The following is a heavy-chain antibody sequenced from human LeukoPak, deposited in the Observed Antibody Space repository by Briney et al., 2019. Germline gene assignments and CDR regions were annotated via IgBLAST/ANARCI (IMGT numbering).Heavy chain of an antibody. CDR3: ARLASQLERWRGLDY. J-gene: IGHJ4*02. Sequence: GGSLRLSCAASGVTFSTSAMTWVRQAPGKGLEWVSCIDGSNGGTYYADSVKGRFTISTDTSRNTLYLQLNSLRAEDTALYYCARLASQLERWRGLDYWGQGTLVTVSS. D-gene: IGHD1-1*01. CDR1: GVTFSTSA. CDR2: IDGSNGGT. V-gene: IGHV3-23*01.